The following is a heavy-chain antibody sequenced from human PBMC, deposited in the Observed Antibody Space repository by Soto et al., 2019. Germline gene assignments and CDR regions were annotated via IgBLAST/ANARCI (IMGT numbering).Heavy chain of an antibody. J-gene: IGHJ6*03. D-gene: IGHD2-15*01. CDR3: ARCGGSSEFPYYYYYMDV. Sequence: ASVKVSCKASGYTFTSYAMHWVRQAPGQRLEWMGWINAGNGNTKYSQKFQGRVTITRDTSASTAYMELSSLRSEDTAVYYCARCGGSSEFPYYYYYMDVWGKGTTVTVS. CDR1: GYTFTSYA. CDR2: INAGNGNT. V-gene: IGHV1-3*01.